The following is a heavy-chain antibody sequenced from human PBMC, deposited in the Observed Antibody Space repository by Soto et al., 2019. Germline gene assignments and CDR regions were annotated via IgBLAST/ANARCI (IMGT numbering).Heavy chain of an antibody. J-gene: IGHJ4*02. CDR2: INHSGST. D-gene: IGHD3-10*01. CDR3: ARRGMVRGVIDY. V-gene: IGHV4-34*01. CDR1: GGSFSGYY. Sequence: SETLSLTCAVYGGSFSGYYWSWIRQPPGKGLEWIGEINHSGSTNYNPSLKSRVTISVDTSKNPFSLKLSSVTAADTAVYYCARRGMVRGVIDYWGQGTLVTVSS.